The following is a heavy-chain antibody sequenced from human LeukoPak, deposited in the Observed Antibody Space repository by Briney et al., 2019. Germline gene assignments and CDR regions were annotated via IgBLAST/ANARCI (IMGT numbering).Heavy chain of an antibody. V-gene: IGHV3-64D*09. D-gene: IGHD5-12*01. J-gene: IGHJ4*02. CDR2: IGSDGGST. CDR1: GFTFSNYA. Sequence: GSPRLSCSASGFTFSNYAMHWVRQAPGKGPEYVSAIGSDGGSTYYADSVKGRFTISRDNSKNTLYLQMSSLRAEDTAVYYCDMSSPNGYDEYWGQRSLVTVSS. CDR3: DMSSPNGYDEY.